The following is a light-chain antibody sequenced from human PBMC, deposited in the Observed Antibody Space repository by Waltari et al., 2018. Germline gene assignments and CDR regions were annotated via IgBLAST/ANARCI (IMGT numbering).Light chain of an antibody. J-gene: IGLJ2*01. CDR1: SSDVGGDDS. CDR3: SSQSTKNGVI. V-gene: IGLV2-14*03. Sequence: QSALTQPASVSASPGQSITISCTGSSSDVGGDDSVSWYEHHPGQAPKVIIYDVNKRPSGVSDRFSGSKSGNTASLTISGLQAEDEATFYCSSQSTKNGVIFGGGTKETVL. CDR2: DVN.